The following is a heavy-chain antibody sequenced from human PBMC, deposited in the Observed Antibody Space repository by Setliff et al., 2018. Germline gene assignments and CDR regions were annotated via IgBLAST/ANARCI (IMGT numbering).Heavy chain of an antibody. CDR3: ARDGGGDSDAFDI. CDR2: INPSSGAT. CDR1: GYTFTGYY. D-gene: IGHD3-16*01. J-gene: IGHJ3*02. V-gene: IGHV1-2*06. Sequence: VASVKVSCKASGYTFTGYYMYWVRQAPGQGLEWMGRINPSSGATIYAQKFQGRVTMTSDTSISTAYMELGRLRSDDTAVYFCARDGGGDSDAFDIWGQGTTVTVS.